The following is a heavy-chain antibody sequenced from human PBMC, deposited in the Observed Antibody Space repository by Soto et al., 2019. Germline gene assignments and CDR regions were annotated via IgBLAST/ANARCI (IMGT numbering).Heavy chain of an antibody. V-gene: IGHV3-53*01. D-gene: IGHD2-15*01. CDR2: IYSGGST. CDR1: GFTVSSHY. Sequence: EVQLVESGGGLIQPGGSLRLSCAASGFTVSSHYMSWVRQAPGKGLEWVSVIYSGGSTYYADSVKGRFTISRDNSKNTLYLQMNSLRAEDTAVYYCARGVVVVAATHLGWFDPWGQGTLVTVSS. CDR3: ARGVVVVAATHLGWFDP. J-gene: IGHJ5*02.